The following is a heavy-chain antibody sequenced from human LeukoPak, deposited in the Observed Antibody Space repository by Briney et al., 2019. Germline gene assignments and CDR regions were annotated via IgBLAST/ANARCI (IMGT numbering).Heavy chain of an antibody. V-gene: IGHV3-23*01. Sequence: PGGSLRLSCAASGFTVTEYAMTWIRQSPGKGLEWVSSMSDIGPNTYYADSVKGRFTISRDTSKNTLLLQMNSLRADDTAVYYCARIYSGSHYSWGQGTLVTISS. CDR3: ARIYSGSHYS. D-gene: IGHD1-26*01. CDR1: GFTVTEYA. CDR2: MSDIGPNT. J-gene: IGHJ4*02.